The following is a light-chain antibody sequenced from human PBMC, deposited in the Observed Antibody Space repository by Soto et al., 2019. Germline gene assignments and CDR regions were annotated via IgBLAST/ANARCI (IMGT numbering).Light chain of an antibody. CDR3: QQYNSYSPWT. Sequence: DIQMTQSPSTLSASVGDRVTITCRASQSISSWLAWYQQEPGKAPKLLIYDASSLESGVPSRFSGSGSVTEFTLTISSLQPDDFATYYCQQYNSYSPWTFGQGTKVDIK. CDR2: DAS. CDR1: QSISSW. V-gene: IGKV1-5*01. J-gene: IGKJ1*01.